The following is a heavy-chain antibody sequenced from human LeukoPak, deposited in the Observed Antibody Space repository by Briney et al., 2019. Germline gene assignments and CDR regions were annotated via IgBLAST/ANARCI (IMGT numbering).Heavy chain of an antibody. V-gene: IGHV3-23*01. D-gene: IGHD6-25*01. J-gene: IGHJ6*03. Sequence: PGGSLRLSCATSGFTFSAHHMNWVRQAPGRGLEWVSGITASGATTYYADSVKGRFTISRDGSQSTLYLQMNSLRAEDTAVYYCARAEAAGDNRGGYYYFYMDVWGKGTTVTVSS. CDR3: ARAEAAGDNRGGYYYFYMDV. CDR2: ITASGATT. CDR1: GFTFSAHH.